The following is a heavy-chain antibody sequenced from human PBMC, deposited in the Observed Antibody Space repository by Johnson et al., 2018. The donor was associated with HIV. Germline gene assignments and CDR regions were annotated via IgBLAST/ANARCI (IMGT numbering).Heavy chain of an antibody. CDR3: AKDYYESSGYLVGDAFDI. Sequence: QVQLVESGGGLVQPGGSLRLSCAASGFTFSDYYMSWIRQAPGKGLEWVSYISSSGSTIYYADSVKGRFTISRDNAKNSLYLQMNNLRAEDTALYYCAKDYYESSGYLVGDAFDIWGQGTMVTVSS. V-gene: IGHV3-11*01. CDR1: GFTFSDYY. J-gene: IGHJ3*02. D-gene: IGHD3-22*01. CDR2: ISSSGSTI.